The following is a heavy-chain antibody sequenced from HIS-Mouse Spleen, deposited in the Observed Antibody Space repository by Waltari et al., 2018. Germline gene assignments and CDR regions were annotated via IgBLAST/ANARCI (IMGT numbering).Heavy chain of an antibody. V-gene: IGHV3-33*06. CDR1: GFTFRSYG. D-gene: IGHD2-8*01. CDR2: IWYDGSNK. Sequence: QVQLVESGGGVVQPGRSLSLSCAASGFTFRSYGLPWVRQAPGKGLEWVAVIWYDGSNKYYADSVKGRFTISRDNSKNTLYLQMNSLRAEDTAVYYCAKGGLMVYAIGDYWGQGTLVTVSS. J-gene: IGHJ4*02. CDR3: AKGGLMVYAIGDY.